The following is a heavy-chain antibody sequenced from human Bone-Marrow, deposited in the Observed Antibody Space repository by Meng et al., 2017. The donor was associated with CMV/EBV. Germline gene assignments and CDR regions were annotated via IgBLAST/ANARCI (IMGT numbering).Heavy chain of an antibody. D-gene: IGHD3-10*01. J-gene: IGHJ6*02. CDR3: ARFRGVLLWFGELYPLGMDV. CDR2: IYHSGST. CDR1: RSSNW. Sequence: RSSNWWSWVRQPPGKGLEWIGEIYHSGSTNYNPSLKSRVTISVDKYKNQFSLKLSSVTAADTAVYYCARFRGVLLWFGELYPLGMDVWGQGTMVTVSS. V-gene: IGHV4-4*02.